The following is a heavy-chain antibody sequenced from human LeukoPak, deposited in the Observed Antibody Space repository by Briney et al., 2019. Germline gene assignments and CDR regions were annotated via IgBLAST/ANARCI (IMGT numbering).Heavy chain of an antibody. CDR1: GFTFSSYW. CDR2: IKTDGSEK. J-gene: IGHJ6*02. CDR3: ARDCGYSNQCYYYYYGMDV. V-gene: IGHV3-7*03. Sequence: GGSLRLSGEASGFTFSSYWMSWVRQAPGKGLEWVANIKTDGSEKYYVDSVKGRFTISRDNAKNSLYLQMNSLRAEDTAVYYCARDCGYSNQCYYYYYGMDVWGQGTTVTVSS. D-gene: IGHD4-11*01.